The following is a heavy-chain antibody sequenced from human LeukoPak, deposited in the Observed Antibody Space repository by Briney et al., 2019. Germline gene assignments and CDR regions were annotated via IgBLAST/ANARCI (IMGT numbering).Heavy chain of an antibody. J-gene: IGHJ6*02. CDR1: GYSFTSYW. V-gene: IGHV5-51*01. Sequence: AGESLKISCKGSGYSFTSYWIGWVRQMPGKGLEWMGIIFPGDSDTRYSPSFQGRVTISVDKSTNTAYVQWSSLKASDTAMYFCAREGILGSLGDGFHYYGMDVWGQGTSVTVSS. CDR2: IFPGDSDT. CDR3: AREGILGSLGDGFHYYGMDV. D-gene: IGHD2-21*01.